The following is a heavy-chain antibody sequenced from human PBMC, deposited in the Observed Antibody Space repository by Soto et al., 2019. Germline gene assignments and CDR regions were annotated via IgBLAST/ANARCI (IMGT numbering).Heavy chain of an antibody. CDR1: GFTFSSYA. D-gene: IGHD4-17*01. Sequence: QVQLVESGGGVVQPGRSLRLSCAASGFTFSSYAMHWVRQAPGKGLEWVAVISYDGSNKYYADSVKGRFTISRDNSKNTLYLQMNSLRAEDTAVYYCAREGDDYGGNSAPAAFDIWGQGTMVTVSS. V-gene: IGHV3-30-3*01. J-gene: IGHJ3*02. CDR2: ISYDGSNK. CDR3: AREGDDYGGNSAPAAFDI.